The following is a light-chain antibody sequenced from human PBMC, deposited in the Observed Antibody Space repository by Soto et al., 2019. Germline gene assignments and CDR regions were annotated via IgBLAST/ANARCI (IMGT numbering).Light chain of an antibody. CDR1: SSDVGGYNY. Sequence: QSVLTQPRSVSGXPGQSVTISCTGTSSDVGGYNYVSWYQQHPGKAPKLMIYDVSKRPSGVPDRFSGSKSGNTASLTISGLQAEDEADYYCCSYAGSYTHVVFGGGTQLTVL. CDR3: CSYAGSYTHVV. CDR2: DVS. J-gene: IGLJ2*01. V-gene: IGLV2-11*01.